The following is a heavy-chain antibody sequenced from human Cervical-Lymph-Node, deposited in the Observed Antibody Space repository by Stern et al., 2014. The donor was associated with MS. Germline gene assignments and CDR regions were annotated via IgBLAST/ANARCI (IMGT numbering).Heavy chain of an antibody. D-gene: IGHD3-16*01. Sequence: EVQLVESGGGLVQPGRSLRLSCAASGFTFDDYAMHWVRQAPGKGLEWVSGISWNSGNIAYADSVKGRFIISRDNAKNSLFLQMNGLRADDTALYYCAKDFMITFGRAPCGFDLWGQGTMVAVSS. J-gene: IGHJ3*01. V-gene: IGHV3-9*01. CDR2: ISWNSGNI. CDR1: GFTFDDYA. CDR3: AKDFMITFGRAPCGFDL.